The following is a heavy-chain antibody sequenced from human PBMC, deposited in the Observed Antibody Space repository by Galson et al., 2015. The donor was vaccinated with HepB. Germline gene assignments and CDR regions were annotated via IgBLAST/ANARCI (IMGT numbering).Heavy chain of an antibody. CDR3: ARYSGGRVDY. V-gene: IGHV6-1*01. CDR2: TYYRSKWYN. J-gene: IGHJ4*02. CDR1: GDSVSSNSAA. Sequence: CAISGDSVSSNSAAWNWIRQSPPRGLKWLGWTYYRSKWYNDYAVSVKSRITINPDTSKNQLSLQLNSVTPEDTAVYYCARYSGGRVDYWGQGILVTVSS. D-gene: IGHD2-15*01.